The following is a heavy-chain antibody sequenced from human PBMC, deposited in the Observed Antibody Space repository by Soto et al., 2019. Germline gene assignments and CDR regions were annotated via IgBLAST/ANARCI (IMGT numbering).Heavy chain of an antibody. CDR2: ISGSGGST. CDR1: GFTFSSYA. CDR3: AKDLRYCSGGSCYPGGFQH. V-gene: IGHV3-23*01. J-gene: IGHJ1*01. Sequence: PGGSLRLSCAASGFTFSSYAMSWVRQAPGKGLEWVSAISGSGGSTYYADSVKGRFTISRDNSKNTLYLQMNSLRAEDTAVYYCAKDLRYCSGGSCYPGGFQHWGQGTLVTVSS. D-gene: IGHD2-15*01.